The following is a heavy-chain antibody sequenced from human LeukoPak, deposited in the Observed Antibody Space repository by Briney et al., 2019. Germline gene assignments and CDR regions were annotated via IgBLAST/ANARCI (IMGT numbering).Heavy chain of an antibody. V-gene: IGHV3-30-3*01. J-gene: IGHJ4*02. Sequence: GGSLRLSCAASGFTFSSYAMHWVRQAPGKGLEWVAVISYDGSNKYYADSVKGRFTISRDNSKNTLYLQMNSLRAEDTAVYYCARGTLWFGESPYFDYWGQGTLVTVSS. CDR2: ISYDGSNK. D-gene: IGHD3-10*01. CDR1: GFTFSSYA. CDR3: ARGTLWFGESPYFDY.